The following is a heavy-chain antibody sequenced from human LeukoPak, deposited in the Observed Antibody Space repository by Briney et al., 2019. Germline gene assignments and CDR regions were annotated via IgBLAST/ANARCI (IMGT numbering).Heavy chain of an antibody. CDR1: GFTFDDYG. V-gene: IGHV3-20*04. D-gene: IGHD4-17*01. J-gene: IGHJ4*02. CDR2: INWNGGST. CDR3: ARHGDYQFDY. Sequence: GGSLRISCEASGFTFDDYGMSWVRQAPGKGLEWVSGINWNGGSTGYADSVKGRFTISRDNAKNSLYLQMNSLRAEDTAVYYCARHGDYQFDYWGQGTLVTVSS.